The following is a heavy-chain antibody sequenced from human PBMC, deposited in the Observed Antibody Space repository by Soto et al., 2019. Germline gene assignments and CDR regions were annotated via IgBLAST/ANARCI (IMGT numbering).Heavy chain of an antibody. Sequence: QVQMQDSGPGLVKPSETLSLTCTVSGGSISSYYWSWIRQPPGKGLEWIGYIYYSGITNYNPSLKSRVTISVDTSKNQFSLKLSSVTAADTAVYYCARYKSNYYYGMDVWGQGTTVTVSS. CDR1: GGSISSYY. D-gene: IGHD1-20*01. V-gene: IGHV4-59*01. CDR3: ARYKSNYYYGMDV. CDR2: IYYSGIT. J-gene: IGHJ6*02.